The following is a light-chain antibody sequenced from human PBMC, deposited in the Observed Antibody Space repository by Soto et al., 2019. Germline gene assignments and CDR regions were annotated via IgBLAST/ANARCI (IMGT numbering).Light chain of an antibody. Sequence: QSVLTQPASVSGSPGQSSTISFTVTSSDVGGYNYVSWYQQHPGKAPKLMIYEVSNRPSGVSNRFSGSKSGNTASLTISGLQAEDEADYYCSSYTSRSIDYIFGTGTKVTVL. J-gene: IGLJ1*01. CDR2: EVS. V-gene: IGLV2-14*01. CDR1: SSDVGGYNY. CDR3: SSYTSRSIDYI.